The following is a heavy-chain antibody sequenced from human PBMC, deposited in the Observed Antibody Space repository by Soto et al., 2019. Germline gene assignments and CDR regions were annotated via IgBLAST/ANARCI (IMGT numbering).Heavy chain of an antibody. Sequence: PGGSLRLSCAASGFTFRSYAMHWVRQAPGKGLEWVAVISYDESNKNYADSVKGRFTISRDNSKNTMYLQMNSLRAEDTAVYYCEGDCSSSNCRFDAWGQGALVTASS. CDR1: GFTFRSYA. V-gene: IGHV3-30-3*01. J-gene: IGHJ4*02. D-gene: IGHD2-2*01. CDR2: ISYDESNK. CDR3: EGDCSSSNCRFDA.